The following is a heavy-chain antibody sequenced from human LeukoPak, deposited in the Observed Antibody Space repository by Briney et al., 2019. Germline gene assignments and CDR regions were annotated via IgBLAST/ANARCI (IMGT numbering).Heavy chain of an antibody. Sequence: SQTLSLTCTVSGGSISSGGYCWSWIRQAPGKALEWIGHIHQSGTTYYSPSPESRITIPADRSMDQFSLEVTSVTAADTAVYYCARVGYGSGGYDNPGWFDPWGQGTLVTVSS. D-gene: IGHD3-10*01. CDR3: ARVGYGSGGYDNPGWFDP. V-gene: IGHV4-30-2*01. CDR1: GGSISSGGYC. CDR2: IHQSGTT. J-gene: IGHJ5*02.